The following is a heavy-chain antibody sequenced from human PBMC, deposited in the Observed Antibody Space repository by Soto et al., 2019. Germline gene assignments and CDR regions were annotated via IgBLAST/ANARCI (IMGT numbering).Heavy chain of an antibody. CDR3: AVPYLYSSSTFDM. CDR2: INSGGSST. Sequence: GGSMRVSCAASGFPISSYWMHWVSKTPGKGLVWVSRINSGGSSTSYADSVKGRFTISRDNAKNTLYLQMNSLRAEDTAVYYCAVPYLYSSSTFDMWGQGTMVTVSS. J-gene: IGHJ3*02. D-gene: IGHD6-6*01. CDR1: GFPISSYW. V-gene: IGHV3-74*01.